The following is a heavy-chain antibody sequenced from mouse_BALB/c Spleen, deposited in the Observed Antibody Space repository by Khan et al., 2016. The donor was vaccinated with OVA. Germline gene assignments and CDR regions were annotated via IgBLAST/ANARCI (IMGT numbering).Heavy chain of an antibody. CDR1: GYSITSGYA. V-gene: IGHV3-2*02. D-gene: IGHD1-1*01. J-gene: IGHJ2*01. CDR3: ARGNYYGYYFDY. Sequence: EVQLQESGPGLVKPSQSLSLTCTVTGYSITSGYAWNWIRQFPGNKLEWMGYISYSGVTSYTPSLKSRISITRDTSKNQFFLQLNSVTTEDTATYYLARGNYYGYYFDYWGQGTTLTVSS. CDR2: ISYSGVT.